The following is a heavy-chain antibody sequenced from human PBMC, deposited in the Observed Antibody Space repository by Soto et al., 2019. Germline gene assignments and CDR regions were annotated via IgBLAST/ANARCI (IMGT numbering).Heavy chain of an antibody. Sequence: SETLSLTCAVYGGSFSGYYWSWIRQPPGKGLEWIGEINHSGSTNYNPSLKSRVTISVDTSKNQFSLKLSSVTAADTAVYYCASVNNAQAGAFDIWGQGTMVTVSS. D-gene: IGHD6-19*01. J-gene: IGHJ3*02. CDR1: GGSFSGYY. V-gene: IGHV4-34*01. CDR3: ASVNNAQAGAFDI. CDR2: INHSGST.